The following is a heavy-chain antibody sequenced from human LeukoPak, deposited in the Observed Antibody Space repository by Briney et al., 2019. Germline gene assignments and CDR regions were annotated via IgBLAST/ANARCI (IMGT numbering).Heavy chain of an antibody. V-gene: IGHV3-21*01. J-gene: IGHJ6*04. Sequence: GGSLRLSCAASGFTFSSHSMNWVRQAPGKGLEWVSSISSSSSYIYYADSVKGRFTISRDNAKNSLYLQMNSLRAEDTAVYYCASPACSSTSCYSGLDVWGKGTTVTVSS. CDR3: ASPACSSTSCYSGLDV. D-gene: IGHD2-2*01. CDR2: ISSSSSYI. CDR1: GFTFSSHS.